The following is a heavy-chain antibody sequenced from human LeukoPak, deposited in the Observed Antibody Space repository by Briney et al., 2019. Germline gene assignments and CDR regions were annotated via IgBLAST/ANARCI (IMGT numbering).Heavy chain of an antibody. D-gene: IGHD5-24*01. V-gene: IGHV3-48*02. J-gene: IGHJ4*02. Sequence: GGSLRLSCSASGFTFSTYWMSWVRQAPGKGLEWVSYISSSSGTIYYADSVKGRFSITRDNAKNSLYLQMNSLRDEDTAVYYCARASFQRWLQLGGDWGQGTLVTVSS. CDR2: ISSSSGTI. CDR3: ARASFQRWLQLGGD. CDR1: GFTFSTYW.